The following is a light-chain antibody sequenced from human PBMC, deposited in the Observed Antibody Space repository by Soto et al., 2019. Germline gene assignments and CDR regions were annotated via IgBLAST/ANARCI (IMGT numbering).Light chain of an antibody. CDR2: GAS. CDR3: QQYGTSPPST. Sequence: EIVLTQSPGTLSLSPGERATLSCRASQSVSSSYLAWYQQKPGQAPRLLINGASSRATGIPDRFSGSGSGTDFTLTISRLEPEDFAVYYCQQYGTSPPSTFGQGTRLXMK. J-gene: IGKJ5*01. V-gene: IGKV3-20*01. CDR1: QSVSSSY.